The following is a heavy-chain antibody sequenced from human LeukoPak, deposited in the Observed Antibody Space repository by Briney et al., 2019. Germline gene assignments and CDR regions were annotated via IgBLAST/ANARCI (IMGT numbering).Heavy chain of an antibody. CDR1: GYSISSGYY. CDR2: IYHSGST. Sequence: SETLSLTCAVSGYSISSGYYWGWIRQPPGKGLEWIGSIYHSGSTYYNPSLKSRGTISVDTSKNQFSLKLSSVTAADTAVYYCARGSTSCCYGNWFDPWGQGTLVTVSS. CDR3: ARGSTSCCYGNWFDP. D-gene: IGHD2-2*01. V-gene: IGHV4-38-2*01. J-gene: IGHJ5*02.